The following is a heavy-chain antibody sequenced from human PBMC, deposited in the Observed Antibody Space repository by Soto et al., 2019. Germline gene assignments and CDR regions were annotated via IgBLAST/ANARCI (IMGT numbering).Heavy chain of an antibody. CDR1: GFIFSSYS. D-gene: IGHD6-19*01. J-gene: IGHJ4*02. Sequence: GGSLRLSCAASGFIFSSYSMNWVRQAPGKGLEWVSSISSNSYYIYYADSVKGRFTISRDNAKNSLYLQMNSLRAEDTAIYYCARHVNVEAGFDYWGPGTLVTDSS. V-gene: IGHV3-21*01. CDR3: ARHVNVEAGFDY. CDR2: ISSNSYYI.